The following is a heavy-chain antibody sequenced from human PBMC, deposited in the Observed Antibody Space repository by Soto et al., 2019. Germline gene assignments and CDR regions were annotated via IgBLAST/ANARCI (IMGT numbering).Heavy chain of an antibody. D-gene: IGHD2-15*01. Sequence: GGSLRLSCAASGFTFSSYSMNWVRQAPGKGLEWVSYISSSSSTIYYADSVKGRFTISRDNAKNSLYLQMNSLRAEDTAVYYCARDEAAGYYYYYYRDVWGKGTTVTVSS. CDR3: ARDEAAGYYYYYYRDV. CDR1: GFTFSSYS. V-gene: IGHV3-48*01. CDR2: ISSSSSTI. J-gene: IGHJ6*03.